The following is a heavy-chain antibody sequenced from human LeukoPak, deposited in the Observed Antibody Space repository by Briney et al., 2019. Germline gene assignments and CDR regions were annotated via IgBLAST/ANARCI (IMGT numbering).Heavy chain of an antibody. CDR1: GFTFSSYA. CDR3: AKPTYSSSNNAFDI. CDR2: ISGSGGST. D-gene: IGHD6-13*01. V-gene: IGHV3-23*01. J-gene: IGHJ3*02. Sequence: GGSLRLSCAASGFTFSSYAMSWVRQAPGKGLEWVSSISGSGGSTYYADSVKGRFTISRDNSKNTLYLQMNSLRAEDTAVYYYAKPTYSSSNNAFDIWGQGTMVTVSS.